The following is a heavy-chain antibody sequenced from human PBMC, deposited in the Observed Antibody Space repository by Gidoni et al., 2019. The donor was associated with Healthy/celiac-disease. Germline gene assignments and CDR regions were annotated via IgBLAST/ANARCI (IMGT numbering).Heavy chain of an antibody. Sequence: EVQLVESGGGLVQPGGSLRLSCAASGFTVSSNYMSWVRQAPGKGLGLVSVIYSGGSTYYADSVKGRFTISRDNSKNTLYLQMNSLRAEDTAVYYCARDIRKDDSSGFNWFDPWGQGTLVTVSS. CDR1: GFTVSSNY. J-gene: IGHJ5*02. D-gene: IGHD3-22*01. CDR2: IYSGGST. CDR3: ARDIRKDDSSGFNWFDP. V-gene: IGHV3-66*01.